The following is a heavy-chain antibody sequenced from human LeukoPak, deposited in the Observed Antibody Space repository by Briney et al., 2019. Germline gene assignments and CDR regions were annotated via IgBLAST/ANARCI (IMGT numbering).Heavy chain of an antibody. D-gene: IGHD1-26*01. CDR3: AKVASGSYYNWPFDY. J-gene: IGHJ4*02. V-gene: IGHV3-23*01. Sequence: GGSLRLSCEASGFILDDYAMHWVRQVPGKGLEWVSGISSIDGSTYYADSVKGRFTVSRDNSKNTLYLQMNSLRAEDTAVYYCAKVASGSYYNWPFDYWGQGTLVTVSS. CDR2: ISSIDGST. CDR1: GFILDDYA.